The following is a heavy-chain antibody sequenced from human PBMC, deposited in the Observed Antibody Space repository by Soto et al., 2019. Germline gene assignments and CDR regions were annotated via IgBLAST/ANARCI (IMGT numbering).Heavy chain of an antibody. CDR2: ISYDGSNR. D-gene: IGHD3-10*01. V-gene: IGHV3-30-3*01. CDR3: ARSVLLWFGELLGPFDY. Sequence: GGSLRLSCAASGFTFSSYAMHWVRQAPGKGLEWVAVISYDGSNRYYADSVKGRFTISRDNSKNTLYLQMNSLRAEDTVVYYCARSVLLWFGELLGPFDYWGQGTLVTVSS. J-gene: IGHJ4*02. CDR1: GFTFSSYA.